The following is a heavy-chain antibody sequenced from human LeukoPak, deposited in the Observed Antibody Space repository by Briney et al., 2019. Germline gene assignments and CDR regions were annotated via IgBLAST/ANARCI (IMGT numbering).Heavy chain of an antibody. CDR2: IDTSGST. D-gene: IGHD5-12*01. J-gene: IGHJ6*04. V-gene: IGHV4-4*07. Sequence: SETLSLTCTVSGDSISGYYWSWIRQPAGKGLEWVGRIDTSGSTNYNSSLKSRVTMSVDTSKNQFSLKLSSVTAADTAVYYCARGNGDIVATTYYYYGMDVWGKGTTVTVSS. CDR1: GDSISGYY. CDR3: ARGNGDIVATTYYYYGMDV.